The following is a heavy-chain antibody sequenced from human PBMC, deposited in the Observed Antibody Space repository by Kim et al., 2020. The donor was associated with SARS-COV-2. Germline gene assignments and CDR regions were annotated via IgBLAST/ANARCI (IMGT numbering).Heavy chain of an antibody. CDR3: ARQVAGWDRRFDY. CDR1: GGSFSVYH. Sequence: SETLSLICTVSGGSFSVYHWSWIRQPAGKGLEWIGRIYVSGSTNYNPSLKSRVTMSLDTSGNQMSLRLTSVTAADTAMYYCARQVAGWDRRFDYWGQGILVTVSS. V-gene: IGHV4-4*07. CDR2: IYVSGST. D-gene: IGHD6-19*01. J-gene: IGHJ4*02.